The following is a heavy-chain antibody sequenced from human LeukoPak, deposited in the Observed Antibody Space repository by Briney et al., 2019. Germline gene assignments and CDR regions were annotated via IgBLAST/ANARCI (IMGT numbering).Heavy chain of an antibody. CDR3: ATNYYDSSDYSRFVP. CDR2: IYYTGSP. Sequence: PSQTLSLTCTVSGGSISSGYYWGWIRQPPGKGLEWIGSIYYTGSPYYNPSLKSRLTISIDTSKNQFSLKLSSVTAADTAVYYCATNYYDSSDYSRFVPWGQGTLVTVSS. J-gene: IGHJ5*02. D-gene: IGHD3-22*01. V-gene: IGHV4-39*01. CDR1: GGSISSGYY.